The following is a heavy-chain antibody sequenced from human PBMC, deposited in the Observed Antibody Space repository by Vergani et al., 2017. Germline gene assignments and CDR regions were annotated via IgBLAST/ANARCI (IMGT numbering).Heavy chain of an antibody. Sequence: QVQLVQSGAEVKKPGASVKVSCKASGYTFSTYGISWVRQAPGQGLEWMGWISAYNGNTNYPEKFQGRLTMTTDTSTRTAYMELRSLRSEDTAVYYCAGGFGNYYYMDVWGKGTTVTVSS. D-gene: IGHD3-16*01. CDR2: ISAYNGNT. V-gene: IGHV1-18*01. CDR1: GYTFSTYG. J-gene: IGHJ6*03. CDR3: AGGFGNYYYMDV.